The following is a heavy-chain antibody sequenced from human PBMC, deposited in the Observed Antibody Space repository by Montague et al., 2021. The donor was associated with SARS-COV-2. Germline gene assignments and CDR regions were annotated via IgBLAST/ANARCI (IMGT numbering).Heavy chain of an antibody. CDR1: DGSVISTYPH. Sequence: SETLSLTCTVSDGSVISTYPHWHWVRQSQGRGLEWIGGYPFHIDTADYHASLRSRVTISVDTSKSQFSLTLTSVTAADTAVYYCTLGIDSYKTGYWGQGIQVTVSS. D-gene: IGHD6-13*01. J-gene: IGHJ4*02. CDR3: TLGIDSYKTGY. V-gene: IGHV4-61*01. CDR2: PFHIDTA.